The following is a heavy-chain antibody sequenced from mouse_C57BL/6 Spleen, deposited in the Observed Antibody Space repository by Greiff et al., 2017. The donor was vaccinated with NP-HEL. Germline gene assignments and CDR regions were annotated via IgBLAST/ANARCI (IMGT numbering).Heavy chain of an antibody. V-gene: IGHV1-76*01. D-gene: IGHD2-4*01. J-gene: IGHJ2*01. CDR3: ARYYDYDAENYFDY. CDR1: GYTFTDYY. CDR2: IYPGSGNT. Sequence: QVQLKQSGAELVRPGASVKLSCKASGYTFTDYYINWVKQRPGQGLEWIARIYPGSGNTYYNEKFKGKATLTAEKSSSTAYMQLSSLTSEDSAVYFCARYYDYDAENYFDYWGQGTTLTVSS.